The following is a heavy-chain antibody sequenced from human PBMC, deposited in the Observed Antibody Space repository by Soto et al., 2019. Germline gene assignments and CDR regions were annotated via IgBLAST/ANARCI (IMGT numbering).Heavy chain of an antibody. CDR1: GYTFSNYG. D-gene: IGHD2-2*01. CDR3: ARVVPGAEAWFGP. V-gene: IGHV1-18*01. Sequence: SVKVSFKTSGYTFSNYGITWVRQAPGQPLEWLGWISLYSDGTNYAQKFQGRVSMTTDTSTTTAYMELRSLRSDDTAVYYCARVVPGAEAWFGPWGQGTLVTVSS. J-gene: IGHJ5*02. CDR2: ISLYSDGT.